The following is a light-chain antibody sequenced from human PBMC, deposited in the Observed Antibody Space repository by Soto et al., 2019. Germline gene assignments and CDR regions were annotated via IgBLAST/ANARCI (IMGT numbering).Light chain of an antibody. CDR3: SSYTTGNTRQIV. CDR2: DVS. Sequence: QSVLTQPASVSGSPGQSITISCTGTSSDVGGYNYVSWYQHHPGKAPKLLIYDVSNRPSGISNRFSGSKSDNTASLTISGLQPEDEADYYCSSYTTGNTRQIVFGTGTKDTVL. CDR1: SSDVGGYNY. J-gene: IGLJ1*01. V-gene: IGLV2-14*03.